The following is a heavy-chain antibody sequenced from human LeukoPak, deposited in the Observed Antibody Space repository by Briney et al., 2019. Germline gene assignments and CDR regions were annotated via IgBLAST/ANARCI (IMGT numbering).Heavy chain of an antibody. CDR1: GGTFSSYA. J-gene: IGHJ6*02. D-gene: IGHD6-13*01. CDR3: ASHAAGSYYYYGMDI. Sequence: SVKVSCKASGGTFSSYAISWVRQAPGQGLEWMGRIIPILGIANYAQKFQGRVTITADKSTSTAYMELSSLRSEDTAVYYCASHAAGSYYYYGMDIWGQGTTVTVSS. V-gene: IGHV1-69*04. CDR2: IIPILGIA.